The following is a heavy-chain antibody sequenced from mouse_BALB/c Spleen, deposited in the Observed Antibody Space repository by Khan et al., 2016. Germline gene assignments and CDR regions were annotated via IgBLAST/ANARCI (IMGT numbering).Heavy chain of an antibody. Sequence: VQLQQSGPELVRPGTSVKISCKTSVYTFTDYTIHWVKQGHGKSLEWIGRSNPNIGGTSYNQKFTDKATLTLDKSSSTAYMDLRSLTSEDSAVYYCVRGRFAYWGEGTLVTVSA. CDR3: VRGRFAY. CDR1: VYTFTDYT. V-gene: IGHV1-22*01. J-gene: IGHJ3*01. CDR2: SNPNIGGT.